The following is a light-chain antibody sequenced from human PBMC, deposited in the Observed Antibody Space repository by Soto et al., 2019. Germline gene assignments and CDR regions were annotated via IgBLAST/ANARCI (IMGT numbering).Light chain of an antibody. Sequence: DIQRTQSPSALSASVGDRVTISFQASQDISDVLNWYQQQPGKAPKVLIYDASKLQTGVPSRFSGRGSGKDFTFTISSLQPDDSGTYYCQQFYDLPITFGQGTRLEIK. J-gene: IGKJ5*01. CDR2: DAS. CDR1: QDISDV. CDR3: QQFYDLPIT. V-gene: IGKV1-33*01.